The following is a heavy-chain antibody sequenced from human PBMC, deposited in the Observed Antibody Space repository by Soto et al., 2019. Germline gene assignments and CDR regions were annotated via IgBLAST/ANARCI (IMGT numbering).Heavy chain of an antibody. J-gene: IGHJ6*02. D-gene: IGHD6-13*01. V-gene: IGHV1-69*13. Sequence: ASVKVSCKASGGTFSSYAISWVRQAPGQGLEWMGGIIPIFGTANYAQKFQGRVTITADESTSTAYMELSSLRSEDTAVYYCARVGSSPPTLYYYYYGMDVWGQGTTVTVSS. CDR1: GGTFSSYA. CDR2: IIPIFGTA. CDR3: ARVGSSPPTLYYYYYGMDV.